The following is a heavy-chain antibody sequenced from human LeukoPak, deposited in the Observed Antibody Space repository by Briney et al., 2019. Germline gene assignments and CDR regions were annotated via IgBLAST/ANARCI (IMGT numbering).Heavy chain of an antibody. CDR1: GFTFSSYA. CDR2: ISYDGSNK. D-gene: IGHD3-10*01. V-gene: IGHV3-30-3*01. J-gene: IGHJ4*02. CDR3: ARDGEVLLWFGAEPPTHFDY. Sequence: GGSLRLSCAASGFTFSSYAMHWVRQAPGKGLEWVAVISYDGSNKYYADSVKGRFTISRDNSKNTLYLQMNSLRAEDTAVYYCARDGEVLLWFGAEPPTHFDYWGQGTLVTVSS.